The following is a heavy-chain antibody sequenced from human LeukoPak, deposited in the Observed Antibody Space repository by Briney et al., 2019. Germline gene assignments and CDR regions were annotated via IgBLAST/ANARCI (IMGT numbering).Heavy chain of an antibody. CDR2: IYYSGST. Sequence: PSETLSLTCTVSGGSISSYYWSWIRQPPGKGLEWIGYIYYSGSTNYNPSLKSRVTISVDTSKNQFSLKLSSVTAADTAVYYCARGEPRINYYDSSGYSSYFDYWGQGTLVTVSS. CDR1: GGSISSYY. J-gene: IGHJ4*02. CDR3: ARGEPRINYYDSSGYSSYFDY. V-gene: IGHV4-59*01. D-gene: IGHD3-22*01.